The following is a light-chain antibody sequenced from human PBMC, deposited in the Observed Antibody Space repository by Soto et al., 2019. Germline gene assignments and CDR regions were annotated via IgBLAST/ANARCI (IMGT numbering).Light chain of an antibody. J-gene: IGKJ1*01. CDR3: QQYNSYPTWT. CDR1: QSISSW. CDR2: DAS. Sequence: DIQMTQSPSTLSASVGDRVTITFRASQSISSWLAWYQQKPGKAPKLLIYDASSLESGVPSRFSGSGSGTEFTLTISSLHPDDFATYYGQQYNSYPTWTFGQGTKVEIK. V-gene: IGKV1-5*01.